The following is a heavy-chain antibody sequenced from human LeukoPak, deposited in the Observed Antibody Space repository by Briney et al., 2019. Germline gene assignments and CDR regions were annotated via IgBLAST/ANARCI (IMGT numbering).Heavy chain of an antibody. CDR3: ASELRSSTSGP. J-gene: IGHJ5*02. Sequence: GASVKVSCKASGGTFSSYTISWVRQAPGQGLEWMGRIVPILGIANYAQKFQGRVTITADKSTSTAYMELSSLRSEDTAVYYCASELRSSTSGPWGQGTLITVSS. CDR1: GGTFSSYT. V-gene: IGHV1-69*02. D-gene: IGHD2-2*01. CDR2: IVPILGIA.